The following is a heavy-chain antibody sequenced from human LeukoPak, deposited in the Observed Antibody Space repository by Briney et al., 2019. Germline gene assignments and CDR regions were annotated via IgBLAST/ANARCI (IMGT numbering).Heavy chain of an antibody. CDR1: GFSFSEYY. CDR2: LSSSGRYT. V-gene: IGHV3-11*03. Sequence: GGSLRLSCAASGFSFSEYYMTWIRQAPGKGLEWVSNLSSSGRYTNYADSVRGRFTISRENAKKSLYLQMNSLRAEDTAVYYGARHSEGPVNDAFDIWGQGTKVTVSS. CDR3: ARHSEGPVNDAFDI. D-gene: IGHD2-2*01. J-gene: IGHJ3*02.